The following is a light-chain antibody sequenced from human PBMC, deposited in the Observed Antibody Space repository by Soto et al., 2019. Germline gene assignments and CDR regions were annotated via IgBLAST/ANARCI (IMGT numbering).Light chain of an antibody. CDR3: QQYAGPPTT. CDR1: QSVRSDY. Sequence: EIVLTQSPGTLSLSPGERATLSCRASQSVRSDYLAWYQQKPGQAPRVIMYGASRRATGIPDRFSGGGSGTDFTLTISRLEPEDFAVYFCQQYAGPPTTFGQGTRLEIK. V-gene: IGKV3-20*01. CDR2: GAS. J-gene: IGKJ5*01.